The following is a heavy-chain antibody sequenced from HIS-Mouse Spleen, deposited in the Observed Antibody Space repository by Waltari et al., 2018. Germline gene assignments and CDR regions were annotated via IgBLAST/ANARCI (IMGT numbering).Heavy chain of an antibody. V-gene: IGHV2-70*15. CDR1: GFSLSTSGMC. CDR3: ARIRQSDDWFDP. J-gene: IGHJ5*02. Sequence: QVTLRESGPALVKPTQTLTLTCTFSGFSLSTSGMCVSWIRQPPGKALEWLARIDWDDDKYYSTSLKTRLTISKDTSKHQVVLTMTNMDPVDTATYYCARIRQSDDWFDPWGQGTLVTVSS. CDR2: IDWDDDK.